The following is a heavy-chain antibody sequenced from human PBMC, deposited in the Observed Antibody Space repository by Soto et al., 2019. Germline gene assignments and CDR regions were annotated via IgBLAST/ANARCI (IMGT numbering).Heavy chain of an antibody. V-gene: IGHV4-4*08. J-gene: IGHJ4*02. CDR1: GGSISNYY. CDR3: ACRGVRRFSF. Sequence: QVQLQESGPGLVKPSETLSLTCTVSGGSISNYYWSWIRQPPGQGMEWLGYIYNRGSTNYNPSLTTRATPPVDTSKNPLSPTLSSATAADTAVYYCACRGVRRFSFWGQRTLVTSPS. D-gene: IGHD3-3*01. CDR2: IYNRGST.